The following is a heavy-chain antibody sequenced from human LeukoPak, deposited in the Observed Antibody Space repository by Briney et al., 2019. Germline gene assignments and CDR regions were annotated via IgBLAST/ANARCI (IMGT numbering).Heavy chain of an antibody. CDR1: GGSISSGSYY. V-gene: IGHV4-61*02. J-gene: IGHJ4*02. CDR3: ASSPGYSSGWYY. CDR2: IYTSGST. Sequence: SETLSLTCTVSGGSISSGSYYWSWIRQPAGKGLEWIGRIYTSGSTNYNPSLKSRVTISVDTSKNQFSLKLSSVTAADTAVYYCASSPGYSSGWYYWGQGTLVTVSS. D-gene: IGHD6-19*01.